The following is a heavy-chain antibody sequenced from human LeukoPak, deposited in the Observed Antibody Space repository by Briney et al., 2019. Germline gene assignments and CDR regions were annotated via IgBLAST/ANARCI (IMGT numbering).Heavy chain of an antibody. J-gene: IGHJ4*02. CDR1: GFTFDDYA. Sequence: GGSLRLSCAASGFTFDDYAMHWVRQAPGKGLEWVSGISWNSGSIGYADSVKGRFTISRDNAKNSLYLQMNSLRAEDTALYYCAKDPGRSGIAAAFLDYWGQGTLVTVSS. D-gene: IGHD6-13*01. CDR2: ISWNSGSI. V-gene: IGHV3-9*01. CDR3: AKDPGRSGIAAAFLDY.